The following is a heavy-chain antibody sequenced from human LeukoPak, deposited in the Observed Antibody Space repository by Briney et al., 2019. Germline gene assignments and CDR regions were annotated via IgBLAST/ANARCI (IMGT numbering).Heavy chain of an antibody. V-gene: IGHV4-61*08. CDR1: GGSVSNGGSY. CDR2: IHYSGST. Sequence: SSETLSLTCTVSGGSVSNGGSYWSWIRQPPGKGLEWIGNIHYSGSTNYNPSLKSRVTISVDTSMNQFSLLLTSATAADTAVYYCARDSLLRGSGWDYWYFDLWGRGTLVTVSS. J-gene: IGHJ2*01. CDR3: ARDSLLRGSGWDYWYFDL. D-gene: IGHD6-25*01.